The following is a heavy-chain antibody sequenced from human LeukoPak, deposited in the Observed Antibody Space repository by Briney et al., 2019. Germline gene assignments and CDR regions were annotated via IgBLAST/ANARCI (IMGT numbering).Heavy chain of an antibody. CDR3: AKDLVSLVVAGAYYYYGMDV. J-gene: IGHJ6*02. Sequence: GRSLRLSCAASGFTFSSYAMHWVRQAPGKGLEWVAVISYDGSNKYYADSVKGRFTISRDNSKNTLYLQMNSLRAEDTAVYYCAKDLVSLVVAGAYYYYGMDVWGQGTTVTVSS. CDR2: ISYDGSNK. CDR1: GFTFSSYA. V-gene: IGHV3-30-3*01. D-gene: IGHD6-19*01.